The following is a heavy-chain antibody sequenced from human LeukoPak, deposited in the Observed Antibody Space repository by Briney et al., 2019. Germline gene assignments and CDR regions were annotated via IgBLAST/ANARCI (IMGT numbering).Heavy chain of an antibody. J-gene: IGHJ4*02. D-gene: IGHD4-17*01. CDR2: INSDGSST. V-gene: IGHV3-74*01. Sequence: PGGSLRLSCAASGFTFSGYWMHWVRQAPGKGLVWVSRINSDGSSTSYADSVKGRFTISRDNSKNTLYLQMNSLRVEDTAVYYCARDGDGDYVFSYYFDYWGQGTLVTVSS. CDR1: GFTFSGYW. CDR3: ARDGDGDYVFSYYFDY.